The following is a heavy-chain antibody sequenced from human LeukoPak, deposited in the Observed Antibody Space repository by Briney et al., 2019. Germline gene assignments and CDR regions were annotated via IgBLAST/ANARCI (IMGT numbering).Heavy chain of an antibody. CDR2: ISSSSSYI. V-gene: IGHV3-21*01. CDR1: GFTFSSYS. J-gene: IGHJ4*02. Sequence: GGSLRLSCAASGFTFSSYSMNWVRQAPGKGLEWVSSISSSSSYIYYADSVKGRFTISRDNSKNTLYLQMNSLRAEDTAVYYCARDNRGSGLTYYFDYWGQGTLVTVSS. CDR3: ARDNRGSGLTYYFDY. D-gene: IGHD3-10*01.